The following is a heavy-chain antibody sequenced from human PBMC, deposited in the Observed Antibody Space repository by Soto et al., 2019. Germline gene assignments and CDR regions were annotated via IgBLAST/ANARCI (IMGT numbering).Heavy chain of an antibody. V-gene: IGHV3-21*01. CDR1: GFTFSRVS. CDR2: ISRGSADT. CDR3: ETFAY. Sequence: PGGPLRLSCKASGFTFSRVSMNWVSQVPGKGLAWVGSISRGSADTWYADSVKGRSIISRDNAQKSLVLQINTLRPEDTAMYYCETFAYGGPGTKVTVSS. J-gene: IGHJ4*02.